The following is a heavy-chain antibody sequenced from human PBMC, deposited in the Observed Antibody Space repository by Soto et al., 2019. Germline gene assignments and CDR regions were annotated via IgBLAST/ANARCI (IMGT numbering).Heavy chain of an antibody. J-gene: IGHJ5*02. D-gene: IGHD4-17*01. V-gene: IGHV1-3*01. CDR3: ARVSFTVTTIGWFDP. CDR2: INAGNGNT. CDR1: GYTFTSYA. Sequence: GASVKVSCKASGYTFTSYAMHWVRQAPGQRLEWMGWINAGNGNTKYSQKFQGRVTITRDTSASTAYMELSSLRSDDTAVYYCARVSFTVTTIGWFDPWGQGTLVTVSS.